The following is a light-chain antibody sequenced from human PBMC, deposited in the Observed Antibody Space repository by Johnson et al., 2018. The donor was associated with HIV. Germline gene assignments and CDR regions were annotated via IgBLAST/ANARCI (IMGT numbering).Light chain of an antibody. CDR1: SSNIGRHY. CDR2: DND. CDR3: ETWDSSLSGV. V-gene: IGLV1-51*01. J-gene: IGLJ1*01. Sequence: QSVLTQPPSVSAAPGQTVTISCSGSSSNIGRHYVSWYQQLPGTAPKLLIYDNDSRPSGIPDRFSGSKSDTSATLRITGLQTGDEADYYCETWDSSLSGVFGTGTKVTVL.